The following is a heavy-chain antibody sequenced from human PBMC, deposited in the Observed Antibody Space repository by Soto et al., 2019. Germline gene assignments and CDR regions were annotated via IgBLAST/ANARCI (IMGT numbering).Heavy chain of an antibody. D-gene: IGHD3-3*01. CDR2: IWHDGSNK. V-gene: IGHV3-33*01. Sequence: QVQLVESGGGVVQPGRSLRLSCAASGFTFSTYSMHWVRQAPGKGPEWVSLIWHDGSNKYYADSVKGRFTISRDNSKNTLYLQMHSLRAEDTAVYYCARDRVVINPSYYFDYWGQGTLVPVSS. CDR1: GFTFSTYS. CDR3: ARDRVVINPSYYFDY. J-gene: IGHJ4*02.